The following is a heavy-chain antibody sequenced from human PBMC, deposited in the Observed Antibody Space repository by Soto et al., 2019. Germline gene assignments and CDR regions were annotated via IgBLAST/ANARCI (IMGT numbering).Heavy chain of an antibody. D-gene: IGHD3-22*01. CDR3: ARLNYYYDSSGYYQFDY. Sequence: SETLSLTCTASGVSISSTTYYWGWIRQPPGKGLEWIGIVSYTGRTYFTPSLRSRVTISVDTSKNQFSLKLSSVTAADTAVYYCARLNYYYDSSGYYQFDYWGQGTLVTVSS. V-gene: IGHV4-39*01. J-gene: IGHJ4*02. CDR1: GVSISSTTYY. CDR2: VSYTGRT.